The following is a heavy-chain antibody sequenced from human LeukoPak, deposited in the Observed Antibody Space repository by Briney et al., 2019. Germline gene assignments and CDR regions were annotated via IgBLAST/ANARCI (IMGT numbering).Heavy chain of an antibody. CDR1: GGSISTDNCY. CDR2: IYYSGST. D-gene: IGHD3-9*01. Sequence: SETLSLTCTVSGGSISTDNCYWGWIRQPPGKGLEWIGYIYYSGSTNYNPSLKSRVTISVDTSKNQFSLKLSSVTAADTAVYYCARAGGDILPLDYWGQGTLVTVSS. CDR3: ARAGGDILPLDY. V-gene: IGHV4-61*01. J-gene: IGHJ4*02.